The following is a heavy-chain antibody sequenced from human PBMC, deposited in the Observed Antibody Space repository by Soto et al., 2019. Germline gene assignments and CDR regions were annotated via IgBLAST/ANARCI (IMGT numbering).Heavy chain of an antibody. J-gene: IGHJ6*02. CDR3: AREQSSGVGLLTYYYYGMDV. Sequence: QVQLVESGGGVVQPGRSLRLSCAASGFTFSSYAMHWVRQAPGKGLEWVAVISYDGSNKYYADSVKGRFTISRDNSKNTLYLRMNSLRAEDTAVYYCAREQSSGVGLLTYYYYGMDVWGQGTTVTVSS. V-gene: IGHV3-30-3*01. D-gene: IGHD2-15*01. CDR1: GFTFSSYA. CDR2: ISYDGSNK.